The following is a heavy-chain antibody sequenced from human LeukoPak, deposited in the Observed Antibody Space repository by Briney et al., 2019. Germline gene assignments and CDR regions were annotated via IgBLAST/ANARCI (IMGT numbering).Heavy chain of an antibody. D-gene: IGHD5-24*01. V-gene: IGHV4-59*01. CDR3: ARGTDDYKFDF. J-gene: IGHJ4*02. CDR2: IYYTGGT. Sequence: PSETLSLTCTVSGGSISTYYWNWLQQSPGKGLEWIGYIYYTGGTKYNPSLKSRLTISLDTSKSQFSLELSSVGTADTAIYYCARGTDDYKFDFWGQGALVTVSS. CDR1: GGSISTYY.